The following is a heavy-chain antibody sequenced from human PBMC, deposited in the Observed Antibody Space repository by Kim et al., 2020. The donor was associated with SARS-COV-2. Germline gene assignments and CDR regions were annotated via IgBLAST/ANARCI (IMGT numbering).Heavy chain of an antibody. V-gene: IGHV3-23*01. Sequence: GGSLRLSCRASGFTFGNFAMRWVRQGPGKGLDWVSAISDSGSKIYYADSVKGRFTISRDNSQKRLYLQMNSLRAEDTAVYYCAKVTWAMYQLPRGPDRYYWGQGTVVTVSS. CDR3: AKVTWAMYQLPRGPDRYY. D-gene: IGHD2-2*01. CDR2: ISDSGSKI. J-gene: IGHJ4*02. CDR1: GFTFGNFA.